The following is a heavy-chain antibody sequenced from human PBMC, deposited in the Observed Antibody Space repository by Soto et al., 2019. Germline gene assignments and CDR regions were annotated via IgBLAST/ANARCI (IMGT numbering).Heavy chain of an antibody. CDR3: ARLTRAVIAARRGPHY. V-gene: IGHV4-31*03. CDR2: IYYSGST. D-gene: IGHD6-6*01. Sequence: SKTPSLSSTVYGGSSSSGGYYSSWFRQHPGKGLEWIGYIYYSGSTYYNPSLKSRVTISVDTSKNQFSLKLSSVTAADTAVYYCARLTRAVIAARRGPHYCGQGTLVSVPS. CDR1: GGSSSSGGYY. J-gene: IGHJ4*02.